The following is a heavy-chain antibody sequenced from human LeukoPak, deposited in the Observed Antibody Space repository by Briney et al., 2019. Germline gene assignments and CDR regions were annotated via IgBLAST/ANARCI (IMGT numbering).Heavy chain of an antibody. J-gene: IGHJ6*03. D-gene: IGHD1-14*01. Sequence: SETLSLTCTVYGGSFSGYYWSWIRQSPGKGLEWIGEINHSGSTYYNPSLKSRVTMSVDTSKNQFSLNLSSVTAADTAVYYCAREAATEPHYYYYMDVWGKGTTVTVSS. CDR3: AREAATEPHYYYYMDV. CDR1: GGSFSGYY. V-gene: IGHV4-34*01. CDR2: INHSGST.